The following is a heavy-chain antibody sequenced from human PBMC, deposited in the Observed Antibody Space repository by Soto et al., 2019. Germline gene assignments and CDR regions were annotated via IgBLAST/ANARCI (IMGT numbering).Heavy chain of an antibody. CDR3: ARGGRGWGILTGYYWPFDY. CDR2: ISYDGSNK. CDR1: GFTFSSYA. Sequence: QVQLVESGGGVVQPGRSLRLSCAASGFTFSSYAMHWVRQAPGKGLEWVAVISYDGSNKYYADSVKGRFTISRDNSKNTPYLQMNSLRAEDTAVYYCARGGRGWGILTGYYWPFDYWGQGTLVTVSS. D-gene: IGHD3-9*01. V-gene: IGHV3-30-3*01. J-gene: IGHJ4*02.